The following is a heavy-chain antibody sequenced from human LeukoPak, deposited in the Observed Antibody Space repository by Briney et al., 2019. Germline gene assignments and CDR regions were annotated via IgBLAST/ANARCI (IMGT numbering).Heavy chain of an antibody. CDR3: AREEGATSGDY. J-gene: IGHJ4*02. D-gene: IGHD1-26*01. CDR2: ISVYNGNT. V-gene: IGHV1-18*03. Sequence: GASVKVSCKASGYTSTNYGINWVRQAPGQGLEWMGWISVYNGNTNYAQKLQGRVTMTTDTSTSTAYMELRSLRSDDMAVYYCAREEGATSGDYWGQGTLVTVSS. CDR1: GYTSTNYG.